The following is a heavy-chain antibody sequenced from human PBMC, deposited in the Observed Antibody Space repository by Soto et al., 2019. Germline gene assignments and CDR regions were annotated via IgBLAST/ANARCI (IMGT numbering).Heavy chain of an antibody. CDR2: ISTSKGDT. V-gene: IGHV1-18*01. Sequence: ASVKVSCKTSGYTFTSYGIAWVRQAPGQGLEWMGWISTSKGDTNYAQKFQGRVTMTTDTSTRTAYMELSSLRSEDTAVYYCAIEGLSGYTTSGWYYHWFDPWGQGTLVTVSS. CDR3: AIEGLSGYTTSGWYYHWFDP. J-gene: IGHJ5*02. D-gene: IGHD6-19*01. CDR1: GYTFTSYG.